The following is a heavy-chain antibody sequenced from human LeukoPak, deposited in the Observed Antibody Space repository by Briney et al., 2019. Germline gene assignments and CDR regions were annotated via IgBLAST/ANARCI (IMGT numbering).Heavy chain of an antibody. CDR3: ARDDYGGNLLDY. J-gene: IGHJ4*02. CDR1: GFTFSSCA. CDR2: ISYDGSNK. Sequence: GGSLRLSCAASGFTFSSCAMHWVRQAPGKGLEWVAVISYDGSNKYYADSVKGRFTISRDNSKNTLYLQMNSLRAEDTAVYYCARDDYGGNLLDYWGQGTLVTVSS. D-gene: IGHD4-23*01. V-gene: IGHV3-30-3*01.